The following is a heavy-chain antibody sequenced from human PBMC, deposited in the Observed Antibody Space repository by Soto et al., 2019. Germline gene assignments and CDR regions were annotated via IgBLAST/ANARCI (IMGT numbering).Heavy chain of an antibody. D-gene: IGHD3-10*01. CDR1: GFTFSSYG. CDR3: AKDIGVVRGVILVDYYYYYGMDV. V-gene: IGHV3-30*18. CDR2: ISYDGSNK. J-gene: IGHJ6*02. Sequence: GSLRLACAASGFTFSSYGMHWVRQAPGKGLEWVAVISYDGSNKYYADSVKGRFTISTDNSKNTLYLQMNSLRAEDTAVYYCAKDIGVVRGVILVDYYYYYGMDVWGQGTTVTVS.